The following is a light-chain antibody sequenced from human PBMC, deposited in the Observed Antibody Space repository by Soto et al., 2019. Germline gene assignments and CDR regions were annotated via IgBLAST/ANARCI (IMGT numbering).Light chain of an antibody. V-gene: IGLV2-14*01. CDR1: SSDVGGYNY. CDR3: SSYTSSSTGV. J-gene: IGLJ3*02. Sequence: QSVLTQPASVSGSPGQSITISCTGTSSDVGGYNYVSWYQQHPGKAPKLMIYDVSNRPSGVSNRFSGSKPGNTASLTISGLQAEDEADYYCSSYTSSSTGVFGGGTKVTVL. CDR2: DVS.